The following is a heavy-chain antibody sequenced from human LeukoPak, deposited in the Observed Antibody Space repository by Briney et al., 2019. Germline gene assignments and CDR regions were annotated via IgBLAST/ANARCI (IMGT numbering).Heavy chain of an antibody. V-gene: IGHV3-30*02. CDR2: IRFDGSNVGSDV. Sequence: GGSLRLSCATSGFTFSTYGMHWVRQAPGKGLEWVAFIRFDGSNVGSDVYYADSVKGRFTISRDNSKNTLYLQMNSLRAEDTAVYYCARHGIQLWSIDYWGQGTLVTVSS. D-gene: IGHD5-18*01. CDR1: GFTFSTYG. J-gene: IGHJ4*02. CDR3: ARHGIQLWSIDY.